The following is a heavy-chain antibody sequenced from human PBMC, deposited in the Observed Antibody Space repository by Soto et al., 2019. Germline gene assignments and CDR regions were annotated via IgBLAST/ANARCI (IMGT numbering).Heavy chain of an antibody. CDR3: ARSPITTIVAALSDY. CDR2: ISSSSSTI. Sequence: EVQLVESGGGLVQPGGSLRLSCAASGFSFSTYHMNWVRQAPGKGLEWVSYISSSSSTIYYADSVKGRFTISRDNAKNSLYLQMNSLRDEDTAVYFCARSPITTIVAALSDYWGQGTLVTVSS. D-gene: IGHD3-22*01. CDR1: GFSFSTYH. J-gene: IGHJ4*02. V-gene: IGHV3-48*02.